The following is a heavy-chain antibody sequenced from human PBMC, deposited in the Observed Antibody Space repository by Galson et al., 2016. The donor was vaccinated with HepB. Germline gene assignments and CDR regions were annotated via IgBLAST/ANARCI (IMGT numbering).Heavy chain of an antibody. J-gene: IGHJ3*02. Sequence: SVKVSCKASGYTFTGYYMHWVRQAPGQGLEWMGWINPDSGVTSYEQKFQGRVTMTRATYISPVYMELSRVQADDTAIYYCARDRDSGSYYVGAFDIWGQGRMVTVS. CDR2: INPDSGVT. V-gene: IGHV1-2*02. CDR1: GYTFTGYY. CDR3: ARDRDSGSYYVGAFDI. D-gene: IGHD1-26*01.